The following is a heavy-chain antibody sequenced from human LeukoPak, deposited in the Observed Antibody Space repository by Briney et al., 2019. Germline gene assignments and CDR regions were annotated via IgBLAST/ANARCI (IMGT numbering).Heavy chain of an antibody. V-gene: IGHV3-30*18. CDR3: AKPYSSGWTTDAFDI. J-gene: IGHJ3*02. D-gene: IGHD6-19*01. CDR2: ISYDGSNK. Sequence: GGSLRLSCAASGFTFSSYGMHWVRQAPGKGLEWVAVISYDGSNKYYADSVKGRFTISRDNSKNTLYLQMNSLRAEDTAVYYCAKPYSSGWTTDAFDIWGQGTMVTVSS. CDR1: GFTFSSYG.